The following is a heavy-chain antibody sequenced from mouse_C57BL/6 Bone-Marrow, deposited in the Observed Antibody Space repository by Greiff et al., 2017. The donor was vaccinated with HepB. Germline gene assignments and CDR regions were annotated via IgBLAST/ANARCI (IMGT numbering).Heavy chain of an antibody. J-gene: IGHJ4*01. D-gene: IGHD3-2*02. CDR2: INPSSGYT. CDR1: GYTFTSYW. Sequence: LQESGAELAKPGASVKLSCKASGYTFTSYWMHWVKQRPGQGLEGIGYINPSSGYTKYNQKFKDKATLTADKSSSTAYRQLSSLTYEDSAVYYCERSGQLSLLEAMDYWGQGTSVTVSS. V-gene: IGHV1-7*01. CDR3: ERSGQLSLLEAMDY.